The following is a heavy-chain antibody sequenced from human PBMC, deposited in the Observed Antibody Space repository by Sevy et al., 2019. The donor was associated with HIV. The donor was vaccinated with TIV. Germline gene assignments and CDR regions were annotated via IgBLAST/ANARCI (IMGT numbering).Heavy chain of an antibody. D-gene: IGHD3-10*01. V-gene: IGHV3-23*01. J-gene: IGHJ6*02. CDR3: AKDVWFGELSGLYYYYGMDV. CDR2: ISGSGGST. Sequence: GGFLRLSCAASGFSLRSYAMSWVRQAPGKGLEWVSFISGSGGSTYYADSVKGRFTISRDNSKKTLYMQMNSLRVEDTALYYCAKDVWFGELSGLYYYYGMDVWGQGSTVTVSS. CDR1: GFSLRSYA.